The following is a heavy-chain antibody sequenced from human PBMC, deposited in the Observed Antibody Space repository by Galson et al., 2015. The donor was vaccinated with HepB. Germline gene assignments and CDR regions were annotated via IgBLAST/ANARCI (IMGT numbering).Heavy chain of an antibody. CDR3: AHSDIVVVVAATPLSWDLFDY. CDR2: IYWDDDK. D-gene: IGHD2-15*01. J-gene: IGHJ4*02. CDR1: GFSLSTSGVG. Sequence: PALVKPTQTLTLTCTFSGFSLSTSGVGVGWIRQPPGKALEWLALIYWDDDKRYSPSLKSRLTITKDTSKNQVVLTMTNMDPVDTATYYCAHSDIVVVVAATPLSWDLFDYWGQGTLVTVSS. V-gene: IGHV2-5*02.